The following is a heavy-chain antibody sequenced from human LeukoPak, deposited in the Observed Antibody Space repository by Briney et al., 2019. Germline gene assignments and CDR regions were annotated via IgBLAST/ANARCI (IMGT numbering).Heavy chain of an antibody. CDR1: GASISGHY. V-gene: IGHV4-59*11. CDR3: ARDRISINALDM. J-gene: IGHJ3*02. D-gene: IGHD1-14*01. CDR2: ISHIGST. Sequence: PSETLSLTCTVSGASISGHYLTWLRQPPGKGLEWIGYISHIGSTNYNPSLKSRVTISVDTSKNQCSLKLTSVTAADTAVYYCARDRISINALDMWGQGTMVTVSS.